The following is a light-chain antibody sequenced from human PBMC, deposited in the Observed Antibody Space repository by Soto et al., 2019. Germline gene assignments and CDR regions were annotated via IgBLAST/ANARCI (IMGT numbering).Light chain of an antibody. CDR2: DVI. CDR3: SSYTSSSTYVV. V-gene: IGLV2-14*03. J-gene: IGLJ2*01. CDR1: SSDVGGYNY. Sequence: QSALTQPASVSWSPGQSITISCTGTSSDVGGYNYVSWYQQHPGKAPKLMIYDVINRPSGVSNRFSGSKSGNSASLTISGLQAEDEADYYCSSYTSSSTYVVFGGGTKLTVL.